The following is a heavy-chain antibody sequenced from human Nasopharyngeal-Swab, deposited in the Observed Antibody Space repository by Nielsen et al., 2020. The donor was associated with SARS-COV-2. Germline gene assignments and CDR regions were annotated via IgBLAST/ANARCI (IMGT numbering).Heavy chain of an antibody. J-gene: IGHJ4*02. Sequence: WVGQAPGQGLEWMGIINPSGGSTSYAQKFQGRVTMTRDTSTSTVYMELSSLRSEGTAVYYCARGYGSGSYYYFDYWGQGTLVTVSS. V-gene: IGHV1-46*01. CDR3: ARGYGSGSYYYFDY. CDR2: INPSGGST. D-gene: IGHD3-10*01.